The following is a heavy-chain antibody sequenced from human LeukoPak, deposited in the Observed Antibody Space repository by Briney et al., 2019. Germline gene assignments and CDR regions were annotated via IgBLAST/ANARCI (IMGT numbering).Heavy chain of an antibody. CDR2: IWFDESNK. J-gene: IGHJ4*02. Sequence: SGGSLRLSCAASGFTFNNYGMHWVRQAPGKGLEWSAFIWFDESNKFYAASVKGRFTISRDNSKNTLYLQMNSLRAEDTAVYYCARDCVYCTRATCSSHLPEPPSLDYWGQGTLVTVSS. CDR3: ARDCVYCTRATCSSHLPEPPSLDY. V-gene: IGHV3-33*01. D-gene: IGHD2-2*01. CDR1: GFTFNNYG.